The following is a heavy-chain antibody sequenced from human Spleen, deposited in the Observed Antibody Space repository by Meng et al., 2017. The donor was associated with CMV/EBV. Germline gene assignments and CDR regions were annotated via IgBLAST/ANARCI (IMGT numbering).Heavy chain of an antibody. D-gene: IGHD3-3*01. CDR2: IIPLDAIL. CDR1: GGSFSGYG. V-gene: IGHV1-69*10. CDR3: ANSRLRSSFDY. J-gene: IGHJ4*02. Sequence: SVKVSCKASGGSFSGYGISWVRQAPGQGLEWMGGIIPLDAILSYAQRFQGRVTIAADKSAGRVYMELSSLTFEDTAVYYCANSRLRSSFDYWGQGTLVTVSS.